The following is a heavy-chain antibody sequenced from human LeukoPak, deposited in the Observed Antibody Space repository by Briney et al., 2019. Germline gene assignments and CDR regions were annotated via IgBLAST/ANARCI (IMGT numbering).Heavy chain of an antibody. CDR2: ISSSGSTI. CDR3: AKENFGANYFDY. CDR1: GFTFSSYE. D-gene: IGHD4-17*01. V-gene: IGHV3-48*03. Sequence: GGSLRLSCAASGFTFSSYEMNWVRQAPGKGLEWVSYISSSGSTIYYADSVKGRFTISRDNFKNILYLHLNSPRAEDTAVYYCAKENFGANYFDYWGQGSLVTVSA. J-gene: IGHJ4*02.